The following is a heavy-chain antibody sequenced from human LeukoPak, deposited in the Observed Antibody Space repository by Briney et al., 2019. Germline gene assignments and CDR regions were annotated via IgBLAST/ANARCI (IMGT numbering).Heavy chain of an antibody. CDR1: GGSISSYY. CDR2: IYYSGST. D-gene: IGHD3-10*01. Sequence: SETLSLTCTVSGGSISSYYWGWIRQPPGKGLEWIGSIYYSGSTYYNPSLKSRVTISVDTSKNQFSLKLSSVTAADTAVYYCARVTGLRVFGAADRALDYWGQGTLVTVSS. CDR3: ARVTGLRVFGAADRALDY. J-gene: IGHJ4*02. V-gene: IGHV4-39*07.